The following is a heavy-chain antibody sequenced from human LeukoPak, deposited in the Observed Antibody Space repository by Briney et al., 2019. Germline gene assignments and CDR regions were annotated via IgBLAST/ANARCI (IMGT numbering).Heavy chain of an antibody. J-gene: IGHJ3*02. Sequence: PGGSLRLSCAASGFTFSDYYMSWIRQAPGKGLEWVSYISSSSSYINYADSVKGRFTISRDNAKNSLYLQMNSLRAEDTAVYYCARGFRAAAVYAFDIWGQGTMVTVSS. CDR2: ISSSSSYI. CDR3: ARGFRAAAVYAFDI. V-gene: IGHV3-11*06. CDR1: GFTFSDYY. D-gene: IGHD6-13*01.